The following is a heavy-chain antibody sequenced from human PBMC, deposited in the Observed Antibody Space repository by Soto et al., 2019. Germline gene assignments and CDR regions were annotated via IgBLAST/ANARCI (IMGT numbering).Heavy chain of an antibody. D-gene: IGHD3-16*02. J-gene: IGHJ6*02. CDR2: ISAYNGNT. CDR1: VYTFTSYG. CDR3: ARVADYVWGSYRSYGMDV. V-gene: IGHV1-18*04. Sequence: ASVKVSCKASVYTFTSYGISWVRQAPGQGLEWMGWISAYNGNTNYAQKLQGRVTMTTDTSTSTAYMELRSLRSDDTAVYYCARVADYVWGSYRSYGMDVWGQGTTVTVSS.